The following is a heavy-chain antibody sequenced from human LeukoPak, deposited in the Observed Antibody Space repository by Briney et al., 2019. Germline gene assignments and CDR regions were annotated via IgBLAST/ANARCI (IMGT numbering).Heavy chain of an antibody. J-gene: IGHJ4*02. Sequence: GGSLRLSCATPGFSFSSYAMSWVRQAPGKGLEWVSGIGASGGSTYYADSVKGRFTISRDNSKNTLYLQMNSLRTEDTAVYYCAKAEGYDILTGLDYWGQGTLVTVSS. CDR1: GFSFSSYA. V-gene: IGHV3-23*01. D-gene: IGHD3-9*01. CDR3: AKAEGYDILTGLDY. CDR2: IGASGGST.